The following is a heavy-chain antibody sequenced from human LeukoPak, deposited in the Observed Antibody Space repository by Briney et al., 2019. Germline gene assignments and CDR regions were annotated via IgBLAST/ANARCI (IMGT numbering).Heavy chain of an antibody. Sequence: GGSLRLSCAASGFTFSSYGMHWVRQAPGKGLEWVAVISYDGSNKYYADSVKGRFTISRDNSKNTLYLQMNSLRAEDTAVYYCAKTAIKTQVVPAANVWGQGTLVTVSS. J-gene: IGHJ4*02. V-gene: IGHV3-30*18. CDR1: GFTFSSYG. CDR3: AKTAIKTQVVPAANV. CDR2: ISYDGSNK. D-gene: IGHD2-2*01.